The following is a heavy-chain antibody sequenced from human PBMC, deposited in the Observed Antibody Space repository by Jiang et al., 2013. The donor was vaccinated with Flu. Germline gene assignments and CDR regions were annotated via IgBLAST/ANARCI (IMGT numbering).Heavy chain of an antibody. V-gene: IGHV6-1*01. Sequence: TLSLTCAISGDSVSSNSAAWNWIRQSPSRGLEWLGRTYYRSKWYNDYAVSVKSRITINPDTSKNQFSLQLNSVTPEDTAVYYCAKGSGVTNAGGFDYWGQGTLVTVSS. CDR1: GDSVSSNSAA. CDR2: TYYRSKWYN. D-gene: IGHD4-17*01. J-gene: IGHJ4*02. CDR3: AKGSGVTNAGGFDY.